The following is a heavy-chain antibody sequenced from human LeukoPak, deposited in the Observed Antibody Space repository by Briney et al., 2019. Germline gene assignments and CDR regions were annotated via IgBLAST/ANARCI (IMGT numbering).Heavy chain of an antibody. CDR1: GGTFSSYA. Sequence: ASVKVSCKASGGTFSSYAISWVRQAPGQGLEWMGRIIPIFGTANYAQKFQGRVTITADKSTSTAYMELSSLRSEDTAVYYCARLPTYDSSGRYRAKGYYYYYMDVWGKGTTVTVSS. D-gene: IGHD6-19*01. J-gene: IGHJ6*03. CDR3: ARLPTYDSSGRYRAKGYYYYYMDV. CDR2: IIPIFGTA. V-gene: IGHV1-69*06.